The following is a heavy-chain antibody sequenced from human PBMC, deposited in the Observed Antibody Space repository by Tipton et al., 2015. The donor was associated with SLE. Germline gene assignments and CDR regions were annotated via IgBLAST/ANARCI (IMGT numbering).Heavy chain of an antibody. CDR2: INHSVSA. CDR3: ARAGDSSGYYYAY. Sequence: TLSLTCAVFGGSLSGYYWSWMRQLPGKGLEWIGEINHSVSANYNPPLKSRVTISVDTSKNQFSLKLTSVTAADTAMYYCARAGDSSGYYYAYWGQGTLVTVSS. CDR1: GGSLSGYY. J-gene: IGHJ4*02. D-gene: IGHD3-22*01. V-gene: IGHV4-34*01.